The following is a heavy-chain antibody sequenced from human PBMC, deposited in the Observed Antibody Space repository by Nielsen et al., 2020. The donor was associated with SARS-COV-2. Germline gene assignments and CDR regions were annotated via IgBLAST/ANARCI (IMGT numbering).Heavy chain of an antibody. CDR3: VRDAEGFDY. Sequence: SVKVSCKASGYIFLNYTFSWLRQAAAQGLEWLGWISEYRGSTKYAQKLHGRNTKNRETSTSTVYLDLTSLTSDDTAVYYCVRDAEGFDYWGQGTLVAVSS. V-gene: IGHV1-18*01. CDR1: GYIFLNYT. CDR2: ISEYRGST. J-gene: IGHJ4*02.